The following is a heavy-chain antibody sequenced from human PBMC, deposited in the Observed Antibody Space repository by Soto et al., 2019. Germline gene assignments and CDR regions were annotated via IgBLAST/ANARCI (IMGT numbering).Heavy chain of an antibody. J-gene: IGHJ5*02. D-gene: IGHD1-26*01. Sequence: QVQLQESGPGLVKPSETLSLTCTVSGGSISSYYWSWIRQPPGKGVEYIGYSYYSGSTNYNPSLKSRVTISVDTSKKQFSLKLSSVTAAYTAVYYCARSLYSGSYTIWFDPWGQGTLVTVSS. V-gene: IGHV4-59*01. CDR2: SYYSGST. CDR1: GGSISSYY. CDR3: ARSLYSGSYTIWFDP.